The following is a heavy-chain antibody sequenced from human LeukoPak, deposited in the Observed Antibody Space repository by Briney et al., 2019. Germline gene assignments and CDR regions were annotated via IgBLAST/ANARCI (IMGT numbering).Heavy chain of an antibody. CDR1: GYTFTGYY. CDR2: TDPKMGGT. D-gene: IGHD1-26*01. V-gene: IGHV1-2*02. CDR3: ARVRVDGSGSYYVFAFDI. Sequence: GASVKVSCKASGYTFTGYYMHWLRQAPGQGLEWRGWTDPKMGGTNYAQKFKGRVTMTRDMSTSTVYMELSSLRSEDTAVYYCARVRVDGSGSYYVFAFDIWGQGTMVTVSS. J-gene: IGHJ3*02.